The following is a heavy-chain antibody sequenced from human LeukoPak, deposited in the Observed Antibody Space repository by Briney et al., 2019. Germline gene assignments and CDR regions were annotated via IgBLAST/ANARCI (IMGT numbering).Heavy chain of an antibody. CDR1: GFTVSTYY. Sequence: GGSLRLSCAASGFTVSTYYMSWVRQAPGKGLEWVSVIYSGGSTYFADSVKGRFTISRDNSKNTLYLQMNSLRAEDTAVYYCARTGPIDYWGQGTLVTDSS. V-gene: IGHV3-66*02. CDR3: ARTGPIDY. D-gene: IGHD1-14*01. CDR2: IYSGGST. J-gene: IGHJ4*02.